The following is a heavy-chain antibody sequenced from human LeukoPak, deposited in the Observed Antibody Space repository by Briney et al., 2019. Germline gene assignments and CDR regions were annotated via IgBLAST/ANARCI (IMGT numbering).Heavy chain of an antibody. D-gene: IGHD3-3*01. Sequence: SETLSLTCTVSGGSISSGDYYWSWIRQPPGKGLEWIGYISYSGSTSYNPSLKSPFTISMDTSKNQISLRLSSVTAADTAVYYSARAVNYDFWSAYYYYMDVWGKGTTVTVSS. J-gene: IGHJ6*03. V-gene: IGHV4-30-4*01. CDR3: ARAVNYDFWSAYYYYMDV. CDR2: ISYSGST. CDR1: GGSISSGDYY.